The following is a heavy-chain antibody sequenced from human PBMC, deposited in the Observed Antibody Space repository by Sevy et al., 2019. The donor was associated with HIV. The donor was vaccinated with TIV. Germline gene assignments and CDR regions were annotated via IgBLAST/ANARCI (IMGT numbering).Heavy chain of an antibody. CDR3: AKGQGYDYIWGNERSEYYFDY. CDR1: RFTFSTYD. Sequence: GGSLRLSCAASRFTFSTYDIHWVRQAPGKGLEWVAVISHDGSYQYYTDSVKGRFPISRDDSKNKAYLQMNSLRADDSGGYYWAKGQGYDYIWGNERSEYYFDYWGQGTLVTVSS. J-gene: IGHJ4*02. V-gene: IGHV3-30*18. CDR2: ISHDGSYQ. D-gene: IGHD3-16*01.